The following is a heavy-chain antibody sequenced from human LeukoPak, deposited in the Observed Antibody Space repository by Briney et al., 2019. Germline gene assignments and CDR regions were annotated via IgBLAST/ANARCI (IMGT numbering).Heavy chain of an antibody. V-gene: IGHV1-2*02. CDR3: ARQGEAASFDY. D-gene: IGHD6-13*01. CDR1: GYTFTVAY. Sequence: GASVTVSFTASGYTFTVAYIHWVRQAPGQGPEWMGWINSYSGGANYAQKFQGRVTLTRDTSLGTAYMELSRLRSDDTAVYYCARQGEAASFDYWGQGTLVTVSS. CDR2: INSYSGGA. J-gene: IGHJ4*02.